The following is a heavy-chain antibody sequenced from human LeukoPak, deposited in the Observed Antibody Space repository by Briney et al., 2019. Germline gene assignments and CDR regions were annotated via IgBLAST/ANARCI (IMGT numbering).Heavy chain of an antibody. CDR2: ISGGGYNT. CDR3: ARDGRIAVADPPFDY. CDR1: GFTFSTYA. Sequence: GGSLRLSCAASGFTFSTYAMSWVRQAPGKGLEWVSAISGGGYNTYYADSVKGRFTISRDNAKNSLYLQMNSLRAEDTAVYYCARDGRIAVADPPFDYWGQGTLVTVSS. J-gene: IGHJ4*02. D-gene: IGHD6-19*01. V-gene: IGHV3-23*01.